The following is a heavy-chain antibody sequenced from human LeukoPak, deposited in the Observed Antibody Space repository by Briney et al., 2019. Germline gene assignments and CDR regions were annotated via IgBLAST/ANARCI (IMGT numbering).Heavy chain of an antibody. CDR1: GFTFSSYA. D-gene: IGHD1-26*01. Sequence: GGSLRLSCAASGFTFSSYAMSWVRQAPGKGLEWVSAISGSGGSTYYADSVKGRFTISRDNSKNTLYLQMNSLRAEDTAVYYCAKDRGGLPEERYFDYWGQGTLVTVSS. CDR2: ISGSGGST. J-gene: IGHJ4*02. V-gene: IGHV3-23*01. CDR3: AKDRGGLPEERYFDY.